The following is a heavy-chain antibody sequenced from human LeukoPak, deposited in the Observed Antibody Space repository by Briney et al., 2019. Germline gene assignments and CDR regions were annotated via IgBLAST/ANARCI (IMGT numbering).Heavy chain of an antibody. Sequence: PGGSLRLSCAASGFTLSSYAMSWGRHAPGKGLEWGSAISGSGGSTYYADSVKGGFTISRDNSKNTLYLQMNSLRAEDTAVYYCAKDHPKFDYWGQGTLVTVSS. V-gene: IGHV3-23*01. J-gene: IGHJ4*02. CDR3: AKDHPKFDY. CDR1: GFTLSSYA. CDR2: ISGSGGST.